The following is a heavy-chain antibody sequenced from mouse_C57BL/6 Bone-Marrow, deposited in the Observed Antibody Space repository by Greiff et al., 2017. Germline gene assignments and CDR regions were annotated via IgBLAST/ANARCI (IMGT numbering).Heavy chain of an antibody. D-gene: IGHD2-4*01. Sequence: VQLQQSGAELVRPGSSVKLSCKASGYTFTSYWLHWVKQRPIQGLEWIGNIDPSDSETHYNQKFKDKATLTVDKASSTAYMQLSSLTSEDSAVYYCARYDYDGDYTMDYWGQGTSVTVSS. CDR3: ARYDYDGDYTMDY. J-gene: IGHJ4*01. CDR1: GYTFTSYW. V-gene: IGHV1-52*01. CDR2: IDPSDSET.